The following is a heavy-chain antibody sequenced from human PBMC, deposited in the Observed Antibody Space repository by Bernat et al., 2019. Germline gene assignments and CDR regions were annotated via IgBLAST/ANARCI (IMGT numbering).Heavy chain of an antibody. D-gene: IGHD3-16*01. Sequence: EVQLVESGGGLVQPGGSLRLSCAASGFAFSTYLMHWVRQAPGKGLVWVSRIKGDGSGTTYADSVKGRFTSSRDNAKNTLYLQMNSLSAEDTAVYYCARDRNYAPFDAWGQGTLVTVSS. CDR2: IKGDGSGT. J-gene: IGHJ5*02. CDR3: ARDRNYAPFDA. V-gene: IGHV3-74*01. CDR1: GFAFSTYL.